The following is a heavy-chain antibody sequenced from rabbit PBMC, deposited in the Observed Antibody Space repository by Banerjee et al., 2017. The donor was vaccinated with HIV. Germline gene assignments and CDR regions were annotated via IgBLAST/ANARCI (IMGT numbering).Heavy chain of an antibody. CDR1: GFSFSSGYY. CDR2: INTGSGSA. Sequence: QSLEESGGDLVKPGASLTLTCTASGFSFSSGYYMCWVHQAPGKGLEWIACINTGSGSAYYASWVISRFTISKTSSTTVTLQMTSLTAADTATYFCAREYYKYGYAGSGISLWGPGTLVTVS. CDR3: AREYYKYGYAGSGISL. D-gene: IGHD6-1*01. J-gene: IGHJ6*01. V-gene: IGHV1S40*01.